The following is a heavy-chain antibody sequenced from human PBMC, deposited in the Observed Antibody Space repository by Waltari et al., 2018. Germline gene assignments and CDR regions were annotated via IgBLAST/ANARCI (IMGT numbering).Heavy chain of an antibody. V-gene: IGHV3-33*06. CDR1: GFTFSSYG. CDR2: IGYDGSNK. D-gene: IGHD1-26*01. J-gene: IGHJ4*02. CDR3: AKDGPIVGATGGFDY. Sequence: QVQLVASGGGVVPPGRSLRLSCAASGFTFSSYGMHWVRQASGKGLEWGAVIGYDGSNKYYADSVKGRFTISRDNSKNTLYLQMNSLRAEDTAVYYCAKDGPIVGATGGFDYWGQGTLVTVSS.